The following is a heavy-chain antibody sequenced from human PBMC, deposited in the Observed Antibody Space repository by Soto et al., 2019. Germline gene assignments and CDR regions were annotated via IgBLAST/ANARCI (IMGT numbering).Heavy chain of an antibody. CDR2: INPNSGGT. CDR1: GYTFTGYY. V-gene: IGHV1-2*02. D-gene: IGHD2-15*01. Sequence: QVQLVQSGAEVKKPGASVKVSCKASGYTFTGYYMHWVRQAPGQGLEWMGGINPNSGGTNYAEKFQGRVTMTRDTSISTAYMELSRLRSDDTAVYYCARDETYCSGGSCYPNSVDYWGQGTLVTVSS. CDR3: ARDETYCSGGSCYPNSVDY. J-gene: IGHJ4*02.